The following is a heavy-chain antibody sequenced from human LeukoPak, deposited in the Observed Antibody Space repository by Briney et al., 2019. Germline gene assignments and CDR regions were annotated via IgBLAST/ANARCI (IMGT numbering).Heavy chain of an antibody. Sequence: GASVKVSCKASGYTFTGYYMHWVRQAPGQGLEWMGWINPNSGGTNYAQKFQGRVTMTRDTSISTAYMELSRLRSDDTAVYYCARGTRHYYGSAWGSLEYWGQGTLVTVSS. CDR3: ARGTRHYYGSAWGSLEY. V-gene: IGHV1-2*02. CDR1: GYTFTGYY. CDR2: INPNSGGT. D-gene: IGHD3-10*01. J-gene: IGHJ4*02.